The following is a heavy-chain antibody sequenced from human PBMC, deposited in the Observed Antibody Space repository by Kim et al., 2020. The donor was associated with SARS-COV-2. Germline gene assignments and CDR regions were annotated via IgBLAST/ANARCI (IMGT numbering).Heavy chain of an antibody. CDR1: GFTFSSYG. J-gene: IGHJ5*01. Sequence: GGSLRLSCAASGFTFSSYGMHWVRQAPGKGLEWVAVISYDGSNKYYADSVKGRFTISRDNSKNTLYLQMNSLRAEDTAVYYCAKERYSSSWYSVPTHWF. CDR3: AKERYSSSWYSVPTHWF. D-gene: IGHD6-13*01. CDR2: ISYDGSNK. V-gene: IGHV3-30*18.